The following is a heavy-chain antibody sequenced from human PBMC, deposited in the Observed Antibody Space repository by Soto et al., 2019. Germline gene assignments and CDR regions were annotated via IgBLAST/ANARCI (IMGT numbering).Heavy chain of an antibody. Sequence: GGSLRLSCAASGFTFSSYGMHWVRQAPGKGLEWVAVIWYDGSNKYYADSVKGRFTISRDNSKNTLYLQMNSLRAEDTAVYYCARTYYDFWSGYPPTNDAFDIWGQGTMVTVSS. V-gene: IGHV3-33*01. D-gene: IGHD3-3*01. J-gene: IGHJ3*02. CDR1: GFTFSSYG. CDR3: ARTYYDFWSGYPPTNDAFDI. CDR2: IWYDGSNK.